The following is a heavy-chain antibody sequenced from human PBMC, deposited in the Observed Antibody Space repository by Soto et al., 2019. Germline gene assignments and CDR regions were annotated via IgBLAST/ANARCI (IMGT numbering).Heavy chain of an antibody. V-gene: IGHV1-18*01. J-gene: IGHJ4*02. D-gene: IGHD4-17*01. CDR3: ARAVTTSANFDY. CDR2: ISAYNGNT. Sequence: ASVTVSCKDSVYTFTTYGISWVRQAPGQGLEWMGWISAYNGNTNYAQKLQGRVTMTTDTSTSTAYMELRSLRSDDTAVYYCARAVTTSANFDYWGQGTLVTVSS. CDR1: VYTFTTYG.